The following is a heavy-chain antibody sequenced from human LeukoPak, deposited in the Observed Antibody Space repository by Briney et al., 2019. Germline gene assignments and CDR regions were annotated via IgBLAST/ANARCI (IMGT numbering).Heavy chain of an antibody. Sequence: PGGSLGLSCAASGFTFSSYAMSWVRQAPGKGLEWVSAISGSGGSTYYADSVKGRFTISRDNSKNTLYLQMNSLRAEDTAVYYCAKGQYQLLFVSLRGYYFDYWGQGTLVTVSS. J-gene: IGHJ4*02. CDR3: AKGQYQLLFVSLRGYYFDY. CDR1: GFTFSSYA. CDR2: ISGSGGST. V-gene: IGHV3-23*01. D-gene: IGHD2-2*01.